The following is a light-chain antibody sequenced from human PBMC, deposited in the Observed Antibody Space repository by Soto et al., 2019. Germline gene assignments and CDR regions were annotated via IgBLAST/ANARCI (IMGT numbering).Light chain of an antibody. CDR1: QGIRND. CDR2: GAS. Sequence: AIQMTQSPSSLSASVGDRVTITCRASQGIRNDLGWYQQKPGKAPKFLIYGASSLQSGVPSRFSGSGSGTDFTLTINSLQPEDFATYYCLPDYNYPYTFGQGTKLEIK. J-gene: IGKJ2*01. CDR3: LPDYNYPYT. V-gene: IGKV1-6*01.